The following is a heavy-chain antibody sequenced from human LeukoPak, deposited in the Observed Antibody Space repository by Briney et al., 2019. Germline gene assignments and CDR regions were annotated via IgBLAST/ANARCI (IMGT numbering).Heavy chain of an antibody. CDR2: IYSDGSST. CDR3: ARHPKHTMVRGAPFPFDY. D-gene: IGHD3-10*01. J-gene: IGHJ4*02. CDR1: GFTFSSYW. Sequence: GGSLRLSCAASGFTFSSYWMHWVRQAPGKGLVWVSRIYSDGSSTSYADSVKGRFTISRDNAKNSLYLQMNSLKAEDTAVYYCARHPKHTMVRGAPFPFDYWGQGTLVTVSS. V-gene: IGHV3-74*01.